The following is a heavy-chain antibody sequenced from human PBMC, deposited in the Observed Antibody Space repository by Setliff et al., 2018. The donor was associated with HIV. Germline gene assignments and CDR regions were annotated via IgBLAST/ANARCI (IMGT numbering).Heavy chain of an antibody. CDR3: ARAAYSGTYLWEPATDL. Sequence: PSETLSLTCTVSGGSISSNNYFWGWIRQPPEKGLEWIGYIYYSGSTYYSPSLKSRITISADTSKNQLSLNLSSVTAADTAVYYCARAAYSGTYLWEPATDLWGRGTLVTVSS. V-gene: IGHV4-61*05. D-gene: IGHD1-26*01. CDR2: IYYSGST. J-gene: IGHJ2*01. CDR1: GGSISSNNYF.